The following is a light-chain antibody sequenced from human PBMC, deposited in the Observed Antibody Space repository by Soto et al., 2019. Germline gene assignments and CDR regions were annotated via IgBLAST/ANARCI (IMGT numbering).Light chain of an antibody. J-gene: IGKJ1*01. CDR1: QSVLYSSNNKNY. Sequence: DIVMTQSPDSLAVSLGERATINCKSSQSVLYSSNNKNYLAWYQQRPGQPPKLLIYWASTRESGVPDRFTGSGYVTDFTLTISSLQAEDVAVYYCQKYYSNPRTFGQGTKVEIK. CDR3: QKYYSNPRT. V-gene: IGKV4-1*01. CDR2: WAS.